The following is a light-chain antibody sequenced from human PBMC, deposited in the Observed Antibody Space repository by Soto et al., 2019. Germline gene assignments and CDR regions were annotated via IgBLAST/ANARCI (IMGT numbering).Light chain of an antibody. V-gene: IGKV3-20*01. CDR1: QTIRSNY. CDR3: QQYGSSPWT. Sequence: TVLTQSPGTLSLSPGERANLSCRASQTIRSNYLAWYRQTPGQAPRLLIYGASNRATGIADRFSGSGSGTDFTLIISRLEPEDFALYYCQQYGSSPWTFGQGTKVEIK. CDR2: GAS. J-gene: IGKJ1*01.